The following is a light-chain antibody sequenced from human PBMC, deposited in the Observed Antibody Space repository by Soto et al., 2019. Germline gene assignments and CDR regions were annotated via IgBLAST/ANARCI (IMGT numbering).Light chain of an antibody. CDR2: GAS. V-gene: IGKV3-15*01. J-gene: IGKJ2*01. Sequence: EILMTQSPATLSVSPGERATLSCRASQSISSNLAWYQQKPGQAPGLLIYGASTRATGVPARFSGSGSGTDFTLTISRLEPEDFAAYYCQQYGGSPPYTFSQGTKVDIK. CDR1: QSISSN. CDR3: QQYGGSPPYT.